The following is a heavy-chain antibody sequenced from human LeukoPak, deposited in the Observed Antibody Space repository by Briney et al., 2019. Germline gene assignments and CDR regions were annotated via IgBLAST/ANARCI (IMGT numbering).Heavy chain of an antibody. D-gene: IGHD6-19*01. V-gene: IGHV3-23*01. Sequence: GGSLRLSCTASGFTFSTYDMSWVRQAPGKGLEWVSTVRVNGRSTYYADSVKGRFTISRDTSKNMLYLHMNTLRAEDSAVYYCAKVPWTVAGAYYFDYWGQGTLITVSS. CDR1: GFTFSTYD. J-gene: IGHJ4*02. CDR3: AKVPWTVAGAYYFDY. CDR2: VRVNGRST.